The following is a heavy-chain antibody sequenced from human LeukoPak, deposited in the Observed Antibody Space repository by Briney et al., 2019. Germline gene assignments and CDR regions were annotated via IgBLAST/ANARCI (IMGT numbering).Heavy chain of an antibody. D-gene: IGHD1-1*01. CDR1: VCTVTVYY. J-gene: IGHJ4*02. CDR2: INPTDGGT. V-gene: IGHV1-2*02. CDR3: GRDRHWTQGNFDY. Sequence: ASVTVSVTAFVCTVTVYYMDWGGEAAGQGLDWMGCINPTDGGTNSAQNFQAGGTMTRDSSIGTACMELNRLTYDDTAVYYCGRDRHWTQGNFDYWGQGTLVTVSS.